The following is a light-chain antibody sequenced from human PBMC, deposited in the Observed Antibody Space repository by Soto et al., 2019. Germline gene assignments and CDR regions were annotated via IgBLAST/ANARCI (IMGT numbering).Light chain of an antibody. CDR3: QKYNSAPRT. CDR2: AAS. CDR1: QGIGNY. Sequence: DIQMTQSPSSLSASLGDRVTITCRASQGIGNYLAWYQLQPGKVPKLLIYAASPLQSGVPSRFSGSGSGTDFTLTISSLQPEDVATYFCQKYNSAPRTFGQGTKVEI. J-gene: IGKJ1*01. V-gene: IGKV1-27*01.